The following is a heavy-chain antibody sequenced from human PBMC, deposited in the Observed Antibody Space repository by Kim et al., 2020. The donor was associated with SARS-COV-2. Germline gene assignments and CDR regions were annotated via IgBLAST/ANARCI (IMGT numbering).Heavy chain of an antibody. CDR2: ISYDGSNK. J-gene: IGHJ6*02. CDR3: ARSISGSYYYVIDI. D-gene: IGHD3-10*01. Sequence: GGSLRLSCAASGFNFSNFAMHWVRQAPGKGLEWVAVISYDGSNKYYADSLKGRFTISRDNSKNTLYLQMNSLRAEDTAVYYCARSISGSYYYVIDISGQKTTVTVSS. CDR1: GFNFSNFA. V-gene: IGHV3-30-3*01.